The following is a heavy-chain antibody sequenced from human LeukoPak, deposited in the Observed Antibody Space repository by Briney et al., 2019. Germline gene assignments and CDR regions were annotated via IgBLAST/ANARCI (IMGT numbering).Heavy chain of an antibody. V-gene: IGHV1-24*01. CDR2: FDPEDGET. D-gene: IGHD3-3*01. J-gene: IGHJ4*02. Sequence: ASVKVSCKVSGYTLTGLSMHWVRQAPGKGLEWMGGFDPEDGETIYAQKFQGRVTMTEDTSTDTAYMELSSLRSEDTAVYYCATELRFLESIDYWGQGTLVTVSS. CDR3: ATELRFLESIDY. CDR1: GYTLTGLS.